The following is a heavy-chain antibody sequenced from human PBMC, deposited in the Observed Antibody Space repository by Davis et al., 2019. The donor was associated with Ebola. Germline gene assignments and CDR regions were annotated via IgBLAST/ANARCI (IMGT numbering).Heavy chain of an antibody. J-gene: IGHJ4*02. CDR3: ARSRFGGGNVRGFGDY. V-gene: IGHV1-8*01. D-gene: IGHD4-23*01. CDR2: MNPNSGNT. Sequence: ASVKVSCKASGYTFTSYDINWVRQATGQGLEWMGWMNPNSGNTSYAQKFQGRVTMTRDTSTSTVYMELSSLRSEDTAVYYCARSRFGGGNVRGFGDYWGQGTLVTVSS. CDR1: GYTFTSYD.